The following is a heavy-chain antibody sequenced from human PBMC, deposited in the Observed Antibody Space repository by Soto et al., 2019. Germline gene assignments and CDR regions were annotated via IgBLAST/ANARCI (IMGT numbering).Heavy chain of an antibody. J-gene: IGHJ4*02. CDR1: GGSIKNGDNY. CDR2: IYNNGAT. Sequence: QVQLQESGPGLVKPSETLSLTCTVSGGSIKNGDNYWSWIRQFAGKGLEWIGYIYNNGATYYNPSLKSRVTISVDTSKNQFSLNLSSVTAAATALYYCARVTREYGDSRFDYWGQGSLVTVSS. D-gene: IGHD2-21*02. CDR3: ARVTREYGDSRFDY. V-gene: IGHV4-31*03.